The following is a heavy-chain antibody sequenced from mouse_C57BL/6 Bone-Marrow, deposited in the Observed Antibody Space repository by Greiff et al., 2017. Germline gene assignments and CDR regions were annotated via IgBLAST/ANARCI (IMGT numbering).Heavy chain of an antibody. J-gene: IGHJ2*01. Sequence: VQLQQPGAELVKPGASVKLSCKASGYTFTSYWMQWVKQRPGQGLEWIGEIDPSDSYTNYNQKFKGQATLTVDTSSSTAYMQLSSLTSEDSAVYYCARVGGWPIFDYWGQGTTLTVSS. CDR2: IDPSDSYT. V-gene: IGHV1-50*01. CDR3: ARVGGWPIFDY. D-gene: IGHD3-3*01. CDR1: GYTFTSYW.